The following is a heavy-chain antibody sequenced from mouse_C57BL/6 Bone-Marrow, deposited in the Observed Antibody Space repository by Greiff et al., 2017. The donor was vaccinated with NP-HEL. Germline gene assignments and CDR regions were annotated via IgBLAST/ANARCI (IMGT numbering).Heavy chain of an antibody. Sequence: VQLVESGPGLVQPSQSLSITCTVSGFSLTSYGVHWVRQPPGKGLEWLGVIWSGGSTDYNAAFISRLSISKDNSKSQVFFKMNSLQADDTAIYYCAKNPTMITTDVRWFAYWGQGTLVTVSA. J-gene: IGHJ3*01. V-gene: IGHV2-4*01. CDR2: IWSGGST. CDR3: AKNPTMITTDVRWFAY. D-gene: IGHD2-4*01. CDR1: GFSLTSYG.